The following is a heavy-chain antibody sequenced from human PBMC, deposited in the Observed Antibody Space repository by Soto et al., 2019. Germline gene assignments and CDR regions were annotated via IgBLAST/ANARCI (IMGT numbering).Heavy chain of an antibody. CDR2: ITYDGSNK. D-gene: IGHD3-3*01. J-gene: IGHJ6*02. V-gene: IGHV3-30-3*01. CDR1: GFSFSDDA. CDR3: ARDVGTQLDFWSTSGMDV. Sequence: GGSLRLACAASGFSFSDDAMHWVRQAPGQGLEWVAVITYDGSNKYYADSVRGRFTVSRDNSKSTLYLQMDSLIIDDTAVYYCARDVGTQLDFWSTSGMDVWGQGTTVTVSS.